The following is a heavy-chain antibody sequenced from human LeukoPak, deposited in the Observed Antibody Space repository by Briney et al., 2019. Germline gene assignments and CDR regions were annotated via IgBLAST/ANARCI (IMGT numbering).Heavy chain of an antibody. CDR2: ISGSGGST. CDR1: GFTFRSYA. J-gene: IGHJ4*02. D-gene: IGHD6-19*01. CDR3: ALIAVAATDY. Sequence: PGGSLRLSCAASGFTFRSYAMSWVRQAPGKGLEWVSAISGSGGSTYYADSVKGRFTISRDNSKSSLYLQMNSLTAEDTAVYYCALIAVAATDYWGQGTLVTVSS. V-gene: IGHV3-23*01.